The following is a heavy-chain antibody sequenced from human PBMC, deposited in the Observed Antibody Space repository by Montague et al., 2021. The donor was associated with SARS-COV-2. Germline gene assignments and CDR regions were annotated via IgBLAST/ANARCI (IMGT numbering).Heavy chain of an antibody. V-gene: IGHV3-48*04. CDR2: ISSSSTTI. D-gene: IGHD3-22*01. CDR3: ARGGNLWDSSGYYREGYFYGMDV. J-gene: IGHJ6*02. Sequence: SLRLSCAASGFTFSSYSMNWVRQAPGNGLEWVSYISSSSTTIYYADYVKGRFTISRDNATNSLYLQVNSLRAEDTVVYYCARGGNLWDSSGYYREGYFYGMDVWGQGTTVTVSS. CDR1: GFTFSSYS.